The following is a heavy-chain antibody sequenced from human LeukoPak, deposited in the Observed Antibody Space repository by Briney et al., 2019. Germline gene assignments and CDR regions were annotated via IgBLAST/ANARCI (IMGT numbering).Heavy chain of an antibody. CDR3: AKVMGSSGYFGDY. V-gene: IGHV3-23*01. Sequence: GGSLRLSCAASGFTFSSYAMSWVRQAPGKGLERVSAISGSGGSTYYTDSVNSRFTISRDDAKNTQYLQMNSLRAEGTAVYYCAKVMGSSGYFGDYWGQGTVVSVSS. D-gene: IGHD3-22*01. J-gene: IGHJ4*02. CDR1: GFTFSSYA. CDR2: ISGSGGST.